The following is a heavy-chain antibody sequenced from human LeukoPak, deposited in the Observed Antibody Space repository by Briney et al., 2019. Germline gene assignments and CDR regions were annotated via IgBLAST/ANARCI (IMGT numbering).Heavy chain of an antibody. CDR1: GGSISSYY. D-gene: IGHD3-10*01. Sequence: PSETLSLTCTVSGGSISSYYWSWIRQPPRKGLEWIGYIYYSGSTNYNPSLKSRVTISVDTSKNQFSLKLSSVTAADTAVYYCARVSLGMVRGVMYYFDYWGQGTLVTVSS. V-gene: IGHV4-59*01. CDR3: ARVSLGMVRGVMYYFDY. J-gene: IGHJ4*02. CDR2: IYYSGST.